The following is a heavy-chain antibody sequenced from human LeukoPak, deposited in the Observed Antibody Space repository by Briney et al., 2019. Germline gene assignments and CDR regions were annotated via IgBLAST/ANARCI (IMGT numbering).Heavy chain of an antibody. J-gene: IGHJ4*02. D-gene: IGHD5-24*01. V-gene: IGHV3-23*01. Sequence: GGSLRLSCATSGFTFRSYALGWVRQAPGKGLEWVSLISGSGGSRCYGDSVKGRFTISRDNSKNSVYLEMSSLSAGDTAVYYCAKGGEDSGYNSHFDSWGQGTLVIVSS. CDR1: GFTFRSYA. CDR2: ISGSGGSR. CDR3: AKGGEDSGYNSHFDS.